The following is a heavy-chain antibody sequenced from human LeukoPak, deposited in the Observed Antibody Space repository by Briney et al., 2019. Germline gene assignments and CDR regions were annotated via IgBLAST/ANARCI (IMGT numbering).Heavy chain of an antibody. Sequence: ASVKVSCKASGYTFTSYDINWVRQATGQGLEWMGRMNPNSGNTGYAQKFQGRVTMTRNTSISTAYMELSSLRSEDTAVYYCARGPSKIKASGYPPSMYYFDYWGQGTLVTVSS. D-gene: IGHD5-12*01. J-gene: IGHJ4*02. CDR2: MNPNSGNT. CDR3: ARGPSKIKASGYPPSMYYFDY. CDR1: GYTFTSYD. V-gene: IGHV1-8*01.